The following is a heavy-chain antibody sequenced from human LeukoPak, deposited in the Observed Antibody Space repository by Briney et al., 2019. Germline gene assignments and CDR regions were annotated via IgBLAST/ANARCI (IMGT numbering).Heavy chain of an antibody. D-gene: IGHD4-23*01. Sequence: PGGSLRLSCAASGITFSNAWMSWVRQAPGKGQEWVGRIKSKTDGGTADYAAPVKGRFTISRDDSKNTLYLQMNSLKSEDTALYYCIRWEFPGGRWGQGTLVTVSS. V-gene: IGHV3-15*01. J-gene: IGHJ4*02. CDR2: IKSKTDGGTA. CDR1: GITFSNAW. CDR3: IRWEFPGGR.